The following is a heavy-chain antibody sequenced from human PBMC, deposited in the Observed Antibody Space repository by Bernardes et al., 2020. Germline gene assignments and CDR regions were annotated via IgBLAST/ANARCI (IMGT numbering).Heavy chain of an antibody. Sequence: GESLKISCKGSGYSFTSYWIGWVRQMPGKGLEWMGIIYPGDSDTRYSPSFQGQVTISADKSISTAYLQWSSLKASDTAMYYCARHLYSSVGSAYYYYYMDVWGKGTTVTVSS. CDR3: ARHLYSSVGSAYYYYYMDV. D-gene: IGHD6-25*01. V-gene: IGHV5-51*01. CDR2: IYPGDSDT. CDR1: GYSFTSYW. J-gene: IGHJ6*03.